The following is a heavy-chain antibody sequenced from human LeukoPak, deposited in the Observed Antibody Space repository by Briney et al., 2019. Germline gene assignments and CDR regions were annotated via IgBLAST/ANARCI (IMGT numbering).Heavy chain of an antibody. Sequence: PGRSLRLSCAASGFTFSSYGMHWVRQTPGKGLEWVALISYDGSNKYYADSVKGRFTISRDNSKNTLYLQMNSLRAEDTALYYCASALDYDDSRDYWGQGTQVTVSS. CDR2: ISYDGSNK. J-gene: IGHJ4*02. CDR3: ASALDYDDSRDY. D-gene: IGHD4-17*01. V-gene: IGHV3-30*03. CDR1: GFTFSSYG.